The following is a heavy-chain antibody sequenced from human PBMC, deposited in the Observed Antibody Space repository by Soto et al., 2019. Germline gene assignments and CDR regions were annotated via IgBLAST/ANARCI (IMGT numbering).Heavy chain of an antibody. CDR3: AKDRERDAWYEDY. J-gene: IGHJ4*02. CDR1: GFSFSSYA. CDR2: ISGSDGST. V-gene: IGHV3-23*01. Sequence: GGSLRLSCVASGFSFSSYAMSWVRQAPGKGLEWVSVISGSDGSTYYADSVKGRFTISRDNSKNTLYLQMNSLRAEDTAVYYCAKDRERDAWYEDYWGQGTLVTVSS. D-gene: IGHD6-13*01.